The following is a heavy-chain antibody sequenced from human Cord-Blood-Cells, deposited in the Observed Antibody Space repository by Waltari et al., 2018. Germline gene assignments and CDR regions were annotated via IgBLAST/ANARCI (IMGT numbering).Heavy chain of an antibody. CDR2: IYTREST. J-gene: IGHJ3*02. CDR3: ARDLKYYDFWSGYYAFDI. Sequence: QVQLQESGPGLVKPSETLSLTCTVSGGSISRYYWSWIRQPAGTGLEWIGRIYTRESTNYNPSLKSRVTMSVDTSKNQFSLKLSSVTAADTAVYYCARDLKYYDFWSGYYAFDIWGQGTMVTVSS. D-gene: IGHD3-3*01. V-gene: IGHV4-4*07. CDR1: GGSISRYY.